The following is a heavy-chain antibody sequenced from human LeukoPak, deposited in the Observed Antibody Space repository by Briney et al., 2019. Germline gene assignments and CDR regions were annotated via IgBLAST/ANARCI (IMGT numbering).Heavy chain of an antibody. J-gene: IGHJ4*02. CDR2: VYYSGTT. CDR3: ARAPRDKFDY. D-gene: IGHD5-24*01. Sequence: SETLSLTRTVSGASISNFYWSWIRQPPGKGREWIGEVYYSGTTKYNPSLKSRVTISVDASKYQFSLKLSSVTAADTAVYYCARAPRDKFDYWGQGLLVTVSS. CDR1: GASISNFY. V-gene: IGHV4-59*01.